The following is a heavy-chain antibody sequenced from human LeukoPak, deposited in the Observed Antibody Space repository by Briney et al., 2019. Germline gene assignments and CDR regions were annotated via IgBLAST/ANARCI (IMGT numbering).Heavy chain of an antibody. D-gene: IGHD3-10*01. CDR1: RFTVGDAW. V-gene: IGHV3-23*01. CDR2: ISGGGDTT. Sequence: PGGSLRLSCAASRFTVGDAWMTWVRQAPGKGLEWVSTISGGGDTTYKADSVKARFTISRDNSKNTLYLQMNSLRAEDTAVYYCAKGFGSGTYSTVYYYYAMDLWGQGTTVTVSS. CDR3: AKGFGSGTYSTVYYYYAMDL. J-gene: IGHJ6*02.